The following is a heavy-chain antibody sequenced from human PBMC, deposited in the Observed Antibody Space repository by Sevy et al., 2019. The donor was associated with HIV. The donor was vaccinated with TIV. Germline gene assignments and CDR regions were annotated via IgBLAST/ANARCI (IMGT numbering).Heavy chain of an antibody. CDR3: ARDLCTGGVCPRWGYYYYGMDV. CDR1: GFTFSTYS. CDR2: VSSSSTYI. J-gene: IGHJ6*02. V-gene: IGHV3-21*01. D-gene: IGHD2-8*02. Sequence: GGSLRLSCAASGFTFSTYSMNWVRQAPGKGLEWISSVSSSSTYIYYAESVKGRFTVSRDNAKNSLNRQMNSLRVEDTAVYYCARDLCTGGVCPRWGYYYYGMDVWGQGTTVTVSS.